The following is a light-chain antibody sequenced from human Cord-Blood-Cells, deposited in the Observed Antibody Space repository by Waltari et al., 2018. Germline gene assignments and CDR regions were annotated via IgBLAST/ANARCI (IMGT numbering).Light chain of an antibody. Sequence: DIVMTQSPDSLAVSLGERATINCKSSQSVLYSSNNKNYLAWYQQKTGQPPKLLIYWASTRESGVPDRFSGSGSGTDVTLTISSLQAEDVAVYYCQQYYSTPRTFGQGTKVEIK. CDR3: QQYYSTPRT. V-gene: IGKV4-1*01. CDR1: QSVLYSSNNKNY. CDR2: WAS. J-gene: IGKJ1*01.